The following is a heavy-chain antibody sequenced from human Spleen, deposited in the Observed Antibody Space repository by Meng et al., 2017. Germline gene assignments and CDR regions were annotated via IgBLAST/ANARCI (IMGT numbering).Heavy chain of an antibody. V-gene: IGHV3-11*01. Sequence: VRLVESGGGLVKPGGSLRLSCTASGFIFSDHYMSWIRQAPGKGLEWVSYISSSGTTIYYADSVKGRFTISRDNAKKSLYLQMNSLKTEDTAVYYCTIYTSGHIWGQGTMVTVSS. CDR1: GFIFSDHY. J-gene: IGHJ3*02. CDR2: ISSSGTTI. D-gene: IGHD6-19*01. CDR3: TIYTSGHI.